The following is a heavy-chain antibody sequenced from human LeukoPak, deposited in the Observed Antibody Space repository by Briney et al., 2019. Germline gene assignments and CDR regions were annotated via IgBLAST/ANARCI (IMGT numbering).Heavy chain of an antibody. CDR1: GFTFNNYA. Sequence: GKSLRLSCVASGFTFNNYAISWVRQPPGKGLEWVAAISGSAQSSYHADSVRGRFTISRDNSKNTLYLQMNSLRVDDTAVYHCAKGLSASGRFNAFDVWGQGTMVTVSS. CDR2: ISGSAQSS. D-gene: IGHD3-3*01. J-gene: IGHJ3*01. CDR3: AKGLSASGRFNAFDV. V-gene: IGHV3-23*01.